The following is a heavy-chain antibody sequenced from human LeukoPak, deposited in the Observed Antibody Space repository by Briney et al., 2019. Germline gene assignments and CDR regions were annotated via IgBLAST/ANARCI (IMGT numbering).Heavy chain of an antibody. J-gene: IGHJ3*02. CDR3: AREQGGYCSSTSCYHAFDI. CDR2: MNPNSGNT. Sequence: ASVKVSCKASGYTFTSYDINWVRQATGQGLEWMGWMNPNSGNTGYAQKFQGRVTITADESTSTAYMELSSLRSEDTAVYYCAREQGGYCSSTSCYHAFDIWGQGTMVTVSS. D-gene: IGHD2-2*01. V-gene: IGHV1-8*03. CDR1: GYTFTSYD.